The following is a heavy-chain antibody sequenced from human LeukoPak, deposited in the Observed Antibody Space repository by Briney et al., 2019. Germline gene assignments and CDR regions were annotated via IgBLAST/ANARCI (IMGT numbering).Heavy chain of an antibody. J-gene: IGHJ4*02. CDR1: GFTVSSNY. CDR2: IYSGGST. V-gene: IGHV3-53*01. CDR3: ARAKPKNMVRGLIMRRESRYYFDY. D-gene: IGHD3-10*01. Sequence: AGGSLRLSCAASGFTVSSNYMSWVRQAPGKGLEWVSVIYSGGSTYYADSVKGRFTIPRDNSKSTLYIQMDSLRAEDTAVYYCARAKPKNMVRGLIMRRESRYYFDYWGQGTLVTVSS.